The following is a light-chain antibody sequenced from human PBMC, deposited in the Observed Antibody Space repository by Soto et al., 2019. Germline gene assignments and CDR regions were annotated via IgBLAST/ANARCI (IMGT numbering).Light chain of an antibody. CDR2: EGS. CDR3: SSYTSSSTVV. CDR1: SSDVGSYNL. Sequence: QSVLTQPASVSGSPGQSITISCTGTSSDVGSYNLVSWYQQHPGKAPKLMIYEGSKRPSGVSNRFSGSKSGNTASLTISGLRAEDEADYYCSSYTSSSTVVFGGGTKLTVL. J-gene: IGLJ2*01. V-gene: IGLV2-14*02.